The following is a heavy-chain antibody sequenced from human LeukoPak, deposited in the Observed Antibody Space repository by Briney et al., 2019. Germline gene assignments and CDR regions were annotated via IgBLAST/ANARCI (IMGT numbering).Heavy chain of an antibody. Sequence: PSETLSLTCAVYGGSFSGYYWNWIRQPPGKGLEWIGEINHSGRTNYNPSLKSRVTISIDTSKNQFSLNLSSVTAADTAVYYCARGGIVAPTDYWGQGTRVTVSS. D-gene: IGHD1-26*01. V-gene: IGHV4-34*01. J-gene: IGHJ4*02. CDR1: GGSFSGYY. CDR2: INHSGRT. CDR3: ARGGIVAPTDY.